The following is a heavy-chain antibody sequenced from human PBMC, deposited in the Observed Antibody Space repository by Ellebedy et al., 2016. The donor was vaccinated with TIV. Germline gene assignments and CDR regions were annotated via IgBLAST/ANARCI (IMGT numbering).Heavy chain of an antibody. CDR3: ARDATVTAGTDWFDP. D-gene: IGHD4-17*01. Sequence: ASVKVSCKASGYTFSSYYMHWVRQAPGQGLEWMGIINPSGDSSSYAQKFQGRVTMTRDTSTSTVYMELNSLRSEDTAVYCCARDATVTAGTDWFDPWGQGTLVTVSS. CDR1: GYTFSSYY. V-gene: IGHV1-46*01. CDR2: INPSGDSS. J-gene: IGHJ5*02.